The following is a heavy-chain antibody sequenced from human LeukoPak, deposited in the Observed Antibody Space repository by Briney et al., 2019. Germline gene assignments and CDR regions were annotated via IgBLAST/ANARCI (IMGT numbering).Heavy chain of an antibody. J-gene: IGHJ3*02. CDR2: INPNSGGT. CDR1: GYTFTGYY. D-gene: IGHD3-10*01. V-gene: IGHV1-2*02. Sequence: ASVKVSCKASGYTFTGYYMHWVRQAPGQGLEWMGWINPNSGGTNYAQKFQGRVTMTRDTSISTAYMELSRLRSDDTAVYYCARDYYGSGSYYLAEGFDIWGQGTMVTVSS. CDR3: ARDYYGSGSYYLAEGFDI.